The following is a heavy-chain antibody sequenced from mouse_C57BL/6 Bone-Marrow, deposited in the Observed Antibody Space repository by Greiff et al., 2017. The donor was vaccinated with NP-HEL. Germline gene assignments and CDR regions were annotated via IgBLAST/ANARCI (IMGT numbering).Heavy chain of an antibody. CDR1: GYSITSGYY. J-gene: IGHJ2*01. Sequence: EVQLQESGPGLVKPSQSLSLTCSVTGYSITSGYYWNWIRQFPGNKLEWMGYISNDGSNNYNPSLKNRISITRDTSKNQFFLKLNSVTTEDTATYYCASVLKWGQGTTLTVSS. CDR2: ISNDGSN. V-gene: IGHV3-6*01. CDR3: ASVLK.